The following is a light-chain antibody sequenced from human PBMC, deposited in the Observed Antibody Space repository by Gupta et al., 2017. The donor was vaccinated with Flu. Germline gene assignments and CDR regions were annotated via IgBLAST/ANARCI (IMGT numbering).Light chain of an antibody. Sequence: QSALTQPASVSGSPGQSITISCTGTRSDVGGYHYVSWYQQNPGKAPKVMIYEVSNRPSGVSNRFSGSKSGNTASLTISGLQAEDEADYYCSSYTISNTLIFGGGTKLTVL. J-gene: IGLJ2*01. V-gene: IGLV2-14*01. CDR2: EVS. CDR3: SSYTISNTLI. CDR1: RSDVGGYHY.